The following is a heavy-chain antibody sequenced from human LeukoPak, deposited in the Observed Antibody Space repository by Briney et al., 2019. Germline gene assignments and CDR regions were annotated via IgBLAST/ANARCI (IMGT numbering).Heavy chain of an antibody. CDR3: ARESEVGAAFFDY. J-gene: IGHJ4*02. D-gene: IGHD1-26*01. Sequence: SETLSLTCAVYGGSFSGYYWSWIRQPPGKGLEWIGEINHSGSTNYNPSLKSRVTISGDTSNNQLSLKVNSVTAADTAVYYCARESEVGAAFFDYWGQGTLVTVSS. CDR2: INHSGST. V-gene: IGHV4-34*01. CDR1: GGSFSGYY.